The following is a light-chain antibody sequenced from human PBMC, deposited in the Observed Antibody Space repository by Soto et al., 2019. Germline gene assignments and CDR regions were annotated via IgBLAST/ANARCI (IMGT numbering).Light chain of an antibody. J-gene: IGKJ4*01. CDR3: QQDGDSLLT. V-gene: IGKV3-20*01. CDR1: QSISSSY. CDR2: HAS. Sequence: ENVLTQSPGTLSLSPGDRATLSCRASQSISSSYLAWYQQKPGQTPRLLIYHASNRATGIPDRFSGSGSGTDFTLTISRLEPEDLAVYYCQQDGDSLLTFGGGTKVEIK.